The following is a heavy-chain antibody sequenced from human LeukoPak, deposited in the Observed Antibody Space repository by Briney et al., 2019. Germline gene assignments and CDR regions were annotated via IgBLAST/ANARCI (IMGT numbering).Heavy chain of an antibody. D-gene: IGHD6-13*01. CDR2: INHSGST. V-gene: IGHV4-34*01. J-gene: IGHJ4*02. Sequence: PSETLSLTCAVYGGSFSGYYWSWIRQPPGKGLEWIGEINHSGSTNYNPSLKSRVTISVDTSKNQFSLKLSSVTAADTAVYYCARRDIAAAGTVDYWGQGTLVTVSS. CDR1: GGSFSGYY. CDR3: ARRDIAAAGTVDY.